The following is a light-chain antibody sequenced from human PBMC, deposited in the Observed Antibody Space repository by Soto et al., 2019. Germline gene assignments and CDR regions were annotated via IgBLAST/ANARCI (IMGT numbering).Light chain of an antibody. Sequence: DIQMNQSPSSVSASVGDSVTITSRASQDISRWLAWYQQKRGKAPNVXIYAASSLHSGVPPLFSGSGSGTDFTRTISSLQPEDFETDYCQQANSFPYTFGQGTKVDI. V-gene: IGKV1D-12*01. CDR2: AAS. J-gene: IGKJ2*01. CDR1: QDISRW. CDR3: QQANSFPYT.